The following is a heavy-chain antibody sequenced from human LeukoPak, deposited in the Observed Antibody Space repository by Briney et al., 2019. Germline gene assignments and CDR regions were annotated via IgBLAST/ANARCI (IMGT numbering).Heavy chain of an antibody. Sequence: GGSLRLSCAASGFTFDDYAMHWVRQAPGKGLEWVSGISWNSGSIGYADSVKGRFTISRDNAKNSLYLQMNSLRAEDTALYYCAKAPYDSSGYPYFDYWGQGTLVTVSS. V-gene: IGHV3-9*01. J-gene: IGHJ4*02. CDR1: GFTFDDYA. CDR2: ISWNSGSI. CDR3: AKAPYDSSGYPYFDY. D-gene: IGHD3-22*01.